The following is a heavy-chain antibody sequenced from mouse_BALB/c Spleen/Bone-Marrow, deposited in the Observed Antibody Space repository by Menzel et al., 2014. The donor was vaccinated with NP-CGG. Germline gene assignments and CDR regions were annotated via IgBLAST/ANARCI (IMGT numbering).Heavy chain of an antibody. CDR3: GRDFGFEY. CDR2: IYPVSGET. J-gene: IGHJ2*01. Sequence: QVQLQQPGAELASPGASVTLSCKASGYTFTDPIMNWVKKRPEQGLEWIVRIYPVSGETNYNPKFMGKATFSVDRTSSTVDMVLNRLTSEEPAGYYCGRDFGFEYWGQGTTLTVSS. V-gene: IGHV1-11*01. CDR1: GYTFTDPI.